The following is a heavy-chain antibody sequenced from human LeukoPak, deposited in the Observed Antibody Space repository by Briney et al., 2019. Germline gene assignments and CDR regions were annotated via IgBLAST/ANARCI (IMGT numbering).Heavy chain of an antibody. CDR1: GGSISSGGYY. CDR3: AKGEMAAATFVP. CDR2: IYYSGST. J-gene: IGHJ5*02. V-gene: IGHV4-31*03. Sequence: KSSQTLSLTCTVSGGSISSGGYYWSWLRQHPGKGLEWIGYIYYSGSTYYNPSLKSRVPISVDTTKNQFSLKLSSVTAADTVVYCCAKGEMAAATFVPWCQEAMLAASS. D-gene: IGHD5-24*01.